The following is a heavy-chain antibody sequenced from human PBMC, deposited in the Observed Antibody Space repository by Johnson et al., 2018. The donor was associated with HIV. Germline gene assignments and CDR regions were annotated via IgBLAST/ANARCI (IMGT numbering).Heavy chain of an antibody. Sequence: QVQLVESGGGLVQPGRSLRLSCTASGFTFGDYAMSWFRQAPGKGPEWVAVISYDGSSQYYADSVKGRFTISRDNSKNTLYLQMNSLRAEDTAVYYCARQTLRAFDIWGQGTMVTVSS. J-gene: IGHJ3*02. CDR2: ISYDGSSQ. V-gene: IGHV3-30-3*01. CDR3: ARQTLRAFDI. CDR1: GFTFGDYA.